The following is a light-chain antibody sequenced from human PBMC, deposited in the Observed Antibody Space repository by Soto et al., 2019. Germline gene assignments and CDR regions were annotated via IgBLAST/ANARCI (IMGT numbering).Light chain of an antibody. CDR2: DAS. J-gene: IGKJ1*01. V-gene: IGKV3-11*01. Sequence: EIVLTQSPATLSLSPGERATLSCRASQSVSIYLAWYQQKLGQAPRLLIYDASNRATGIPARFSGSGSGTDFTLTVSSLEPEDSAVYYCQQRRNLPWTFGQGTKV. CDR1: QSVSIY. CDR3: QQRRNLPWT.